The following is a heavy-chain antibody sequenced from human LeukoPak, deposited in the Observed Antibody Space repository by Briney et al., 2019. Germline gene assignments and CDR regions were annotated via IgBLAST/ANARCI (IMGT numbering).Heavy chain of an antibody. J-gene: IGHJ4*02. CDR2: ISSSTSIT. CDR1: GFTLSSYS. D-gene: IGHD1-7*01. V-gene: IGHV3-48*01. CDR3: ARVRGGWNYDY. Sequence: GGSLRLSCAASGFTLSSYSMNWVRQAPGKGLEWVSYISSSTSITDYADSVKGRFTISRDNAKNSLYLQMNSLRAEDTAVYYCARVRGGWNYDYWGQGTLVTVSS.